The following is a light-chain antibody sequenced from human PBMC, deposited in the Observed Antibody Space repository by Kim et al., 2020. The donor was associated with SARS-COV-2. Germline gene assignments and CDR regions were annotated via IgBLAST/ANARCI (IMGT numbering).Light chain of an antibody. CDR3: NQYGGTPPVT. CDR2: GVY. J-gene: IGKJ5*01. CDR1: EILKNNY. Sequence: EIVLTQSPTTLSVSPGESVTLSCRASEILKNNYLAWYQQKPGQAPRLLIYGVYYRAAGIPDRFRGAGSEADFSLSISSVQPEDFAVYYCNQYGGTPPVTFGRGTRLEIK. V-gene: IGKV3-20*01.